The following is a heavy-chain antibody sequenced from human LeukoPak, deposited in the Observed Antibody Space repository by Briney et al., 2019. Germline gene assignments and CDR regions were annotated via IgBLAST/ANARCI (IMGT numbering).Heavy chain of an antibody. CDR2: IYYSGST. CDR1: GGSISSSSYY. CDR3: ARHLPPLFMFDY. Sequence: SETLSLTCTVSGGSISSSSYYWGWLRQPPGKGLERIGSIYYSGSTYYNPALKSRVTISVDTSKNQFSLKLSSVTAADTAVYYCARHLPPLFMFDYWGQGTLVTVSS. J-gene: IGHJ4*02. D-gene: IGHD2-21*01. V-gene: IGHV4-39*01.